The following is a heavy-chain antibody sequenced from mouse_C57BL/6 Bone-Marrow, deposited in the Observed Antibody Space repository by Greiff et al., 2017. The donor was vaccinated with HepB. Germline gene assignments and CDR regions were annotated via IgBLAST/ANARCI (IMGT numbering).Heavy chain of an antibody. J-gene: IGHJ2*01. Sequence: EVKLVESGGGLVQPKGSLKLSCAASGFSFNTYAMNWVRQAPGKGLEWVARIRSKSNNYATYYADSVKDRFTISRDDSESMLYLQMNNLKTEDTAMYYCVRHGGSHYFDYWGQGTTLTVSS. V-gene: IGHV10-1*01. D-gene: IGHD1-1*02. CDR1: GFSFNTYA. CDR3: VRHGGSHYFDY. CDR2: IRSKSNNYAT.